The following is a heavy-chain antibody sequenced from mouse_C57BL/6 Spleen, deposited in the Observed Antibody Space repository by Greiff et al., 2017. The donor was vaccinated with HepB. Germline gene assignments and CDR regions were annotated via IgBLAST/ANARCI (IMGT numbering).Heavy chain of an antibody. CDR2: ISYDGSN. J-gene: IGHJ2*01. CDR1: GYSITSGYY. CDR3: ARDRGGYLDY. V-gene: IGHV3-6*01. Sequence: ESGPGLVKPSQSLSLTCSVTGYSITSGYYWNWIRQFPGNKLEWMGYISYDGSNNYNPSLKNRISITRDTSKNQFFLKLNSVTTEDTATYYCARDRGGYLDYWGQGTTLTVSS.